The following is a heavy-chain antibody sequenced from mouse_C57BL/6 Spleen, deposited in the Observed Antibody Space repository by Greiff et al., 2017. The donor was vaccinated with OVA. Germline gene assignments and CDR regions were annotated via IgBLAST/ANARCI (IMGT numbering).Heavy chain of an antibody. CDR3: ARRSPDGGYYAMDY. V-gene: IGHV1-22*01. J-gene: IGHJ4*01. CDR1: GYTFTDYN. Sequence: EVKLQQSGPELVKPGASVKMSCKASGYTFTDYNMHWVKQSHGKSLEWIGYINPNNGGTSYNQKFKGKATLTVNKSSSTAYMELRSLTSEDSAVYYCARRSPDGGYYAMDYWGQGTSVTVSS. CDR2: INPNNGGT.